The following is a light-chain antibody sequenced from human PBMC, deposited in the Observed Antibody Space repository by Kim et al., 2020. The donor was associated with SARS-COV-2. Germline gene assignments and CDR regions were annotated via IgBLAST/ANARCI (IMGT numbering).Light chain of an antibody. CDR1: KLGDKY. CDR2: QDS. CDR3: QAWDSSTGVV. Sequence: VSPGQTASITCSGDKLGDKYVCLYQQKPGQSPVLVIYQDSKRPSGIPERFSGSNSGNTATLTISGTQAMDEADYYCQAWDSSTGVVFGGGTQLTVL. V-gene: IGLV3-1*01. J-gene: IGLJ2*01.